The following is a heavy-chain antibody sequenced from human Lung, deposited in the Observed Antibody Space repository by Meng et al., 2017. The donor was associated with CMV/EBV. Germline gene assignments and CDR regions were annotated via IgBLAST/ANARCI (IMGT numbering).Heavy chain of an antibody. CDR2: INPNSGGT. CDR1: GHSFTDYY. Sequence: ASVXVSCKASGHSFTDYYIHWVRQAPGQGLEWMGWINPNSGGTNYAENFQGRVTMTRDTSISTASMELNRLRSEDTAVYYCARDRFRTVRGRFSYLGQGTLVTVSS. D-gene: IGHD3-10*01. J-gene: IGHJ4*02. CDR3: ARDRFRTVRGRFSY. V-gene: IGHV1-2*02.